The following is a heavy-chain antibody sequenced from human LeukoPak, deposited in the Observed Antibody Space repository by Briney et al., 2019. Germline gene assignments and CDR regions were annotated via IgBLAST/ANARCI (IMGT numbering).Heavy chain of an antibody. CDR2: INHSGST. J-gene: IGHJ6*03. CDR3: GRASRWELYYDALYYDYYMDV. D-gene: IGHD3-10*01. Sequence: SETLSLTCAVYGGSFSGYYWSWIPQPPGKRLEWIGEINHSGSTNYNPSLKSRVTISVDTSKTQLSLKLSSVTAADTAVYYCGRASRWELYYDALYYDYYMDVWGKGTTVTVSS. CDR1: GGSFSGYY. V-gene: IGHV4-34*01.